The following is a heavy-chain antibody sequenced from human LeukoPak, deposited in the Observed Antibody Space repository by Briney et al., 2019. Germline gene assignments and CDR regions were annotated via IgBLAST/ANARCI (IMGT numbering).Heavy chain of an antibody. D-gene: IGHD3-9*01. CDR1: GGSFSGYY. CDR2: INHSGST. CDR3: ARLSPDFDQGG. J-gene: IGHJ4*02. Sequence: PSETLSLTCAVYGGSFSGYYWSWIRQPPGKGLEWIGEINHSGSTNYNPSLKSRVTISVDTSKNQFSLKLSSVTAADTAVYYCARLSPDFDQGGWGQGTLVTVSS. V-gene: IGHV4-34*01.